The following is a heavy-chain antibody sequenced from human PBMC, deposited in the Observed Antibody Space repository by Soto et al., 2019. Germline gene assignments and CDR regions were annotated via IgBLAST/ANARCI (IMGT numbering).Heavy chain of an antibody. CDR2: ISGSGGST. Sequence: GGSLRLSCAASGFTFSSYAMSWVRQAPGKGLEWVSAISGSGGSTYYADSVKGRFTISRANSKNTLYLQMNSLRAEDTAVYYCAAPPTYYDFWSGYYDFSKYYYMDVWGKGTTVTVSS. J-gene: IGHJ6*03. V-gene: IGHV3-23*01. CDR1: GFTFSSYA. D-gene: IGHD3-3*01. CDR3: AAPPTYYDFWSGYYDFSKYYYMDV.